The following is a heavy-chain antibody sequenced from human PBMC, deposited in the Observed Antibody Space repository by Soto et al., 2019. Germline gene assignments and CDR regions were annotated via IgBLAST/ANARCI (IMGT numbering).Heavy chain of an antibody. D-gene: IGHD2-2*01. CDR3: AREGQLLPGSYYYGMDV. CDR1: GYTFTDYG. CDR2: MNPNSGNT. J-gene: IGHJ6*02. V-gene: IGHV1-8*02. Sequence: GASVKVSCKSSGYTFTDYGFSWVRQATGQGLEWMGWMNPNSGNTGYAQKFQGRVTMTRNTSISTAYMELSSLRSEDTAVYYCAREGQLLPGSYYYGMDVWGQGTTVTVSS.